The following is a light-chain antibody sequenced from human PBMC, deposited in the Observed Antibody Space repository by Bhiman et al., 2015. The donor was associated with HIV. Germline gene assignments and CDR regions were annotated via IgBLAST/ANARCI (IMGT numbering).Light chain of an antibody. V-gene: IGLV3-27*01. CDR2: KDS. CDR1: VLAKKY. CDR3: CSAADSRRV. Sequence: SYELTQPSSVSVSPGQTARITCSGDVLAKKYTRWFQQKPGQAPVLVIYKDSERPSGIPERFSGSSSGTTVTLTISGAQVDDEADYYCCSAADSRRVFGAGTKLTVL. J-gene: IGLJ3*02.